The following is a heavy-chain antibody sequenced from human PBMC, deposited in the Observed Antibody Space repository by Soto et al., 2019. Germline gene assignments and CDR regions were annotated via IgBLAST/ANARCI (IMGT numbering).Heavy chain of an antibody. D-gene: IGHD6-19*01. J-gene: IGHJ4*02. V-gene: IGHV3-23*01. CDR2: ISGGGGTT. CDR1: GFTFSSYA. CDR3: AKQAGYSSDPFDY. Sequence: EVQLLESGGGLVQPGGSLRLSCAASGFTFSSYAMSWVRQAPGKGLEWVSSISGGGGTTYYAASVKGRFTISRDNSKNTLYLQINSLRAEDTAVYYCAKQAGYSSDPFDYWGQGTLVTVSS.